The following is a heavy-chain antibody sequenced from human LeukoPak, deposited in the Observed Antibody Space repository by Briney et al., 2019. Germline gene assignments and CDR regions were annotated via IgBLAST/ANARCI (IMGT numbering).Heavy chain of an antibody. D-gene: IGHD3-10*01. J-gene: IGHJ4*02. V-gene: IGHV4-39*01. CDR1: GGSISSSSYY. Sequence: PSETLSLTCTVSGGSISSSSYYWGWIRQPPGKGLEWIGSIYYSGSTYYNPSLKSRVTISVDTSKNQFSLKPSSVTAADTAVYYCARQEPYYYRSARFDYCGQGTLVTASS. CDR2: IYYSGST. CDR3: ARQEPYYYRSARFDY.